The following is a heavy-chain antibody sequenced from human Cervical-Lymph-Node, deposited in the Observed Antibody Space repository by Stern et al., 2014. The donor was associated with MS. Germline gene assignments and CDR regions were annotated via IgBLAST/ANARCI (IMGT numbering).Heavy chain of an antibody. D-gene: IGHD2-15*01. CDR2: INTANGDT. J-gene: IGHJ4*02. Sequence: QVQLVQSGAEVKKPGASVKVSCRASGYNFRTYAMHWVRQAPGQSLEWMGWINTANGDTKYSQKFQGRVTITRDTSASTAYMEVSSLRSEDTAVYFCARDGSSYFVVTLDYWGQGALVTVSS. CDR3: ARDGSSYFVVTLDY. CDR1: GYNFRTYA. V-gene: IGHV1-3*04.